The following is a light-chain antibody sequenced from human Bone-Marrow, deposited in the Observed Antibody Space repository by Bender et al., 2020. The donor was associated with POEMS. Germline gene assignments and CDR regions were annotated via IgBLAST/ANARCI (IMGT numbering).Light chain of an antibody. CDR2: KDS. CDR3: YSAADDNVGV. CDR1: ALPKQY. Sequence: SYELTQPPSVSVSPGQTARITCSGDALPKQYAYWYQQKPGQAPEMVVYKDSERPSGIPERFSGSSSGTTVTLTISGAQVEDEADYYCYSAADDNVGVFGGGTKLTVL. V-gene: IGLV3-25*02. J-gene: IGLJ3*02.